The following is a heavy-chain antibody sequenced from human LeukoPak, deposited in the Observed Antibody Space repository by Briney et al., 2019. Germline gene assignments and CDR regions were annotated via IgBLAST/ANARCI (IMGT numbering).Heavy chain of an antibody. CDR2: ISAYNGNT. CDR1: GYTFTSYG. V-gene: IGHV1-18*01. Sequence: ASVKVSCKASGYTFTSYGISWVRQAPGQGLEWMGWISAYNGNTNYAQNLQGRVTMTTDTSTNTPYMELRSLRSDDTAVYYCARDQQGEDIVVVPAAENWFDPWGQGTLVTVSS. CDR3: ARDQQGEDIVVVPAAENWFDP. D-gene: IGHD2-2*01. J-gene: IGHJ5*02.